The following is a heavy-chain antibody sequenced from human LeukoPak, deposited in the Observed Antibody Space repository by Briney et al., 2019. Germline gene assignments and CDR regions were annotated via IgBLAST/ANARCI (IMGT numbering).Heavy chain of an antibody. V-gene: IGHV3-23*01. Sequence: PGGSLRLSCAASGFTFNTYVMSWVRQAPGKGLEWVSAINGGGSNTYYADSVKGRFTIPRDNSKNMVYLQMNNLRADDTAVYFCAKSVVVITFRFDDWGQGALVTVSS. CDR2: INGGGSNT. D-gene: IGHD2-15*01. J-gene: IGHJ4*02. CDR3: AKSVVVITFRFDD. CDR1: GFTFNTYV.